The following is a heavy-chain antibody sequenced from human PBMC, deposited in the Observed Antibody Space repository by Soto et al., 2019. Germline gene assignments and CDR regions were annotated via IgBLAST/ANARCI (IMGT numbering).Heavy chain of an antibody. CDR3: TRGGSGYSSTWAAH. V-gene: IGHV4-59*01. J-gene: IGHJ4*02. Sequence: QVQLQESGPGLVKPSETLSLTCSVSGYSIRSYYWSWIPQPPGKGLEWIGYISPSGGTKYNPSVKSRVTISMDTSRNQLSLKMTSVTADDTAVYYCTRGGSGYSSTWAAHWGQGTLVNVPS. CDR1: GYSIRSYY. D-gene: IGHD2-2*01. CDR2: ISPSGGT.